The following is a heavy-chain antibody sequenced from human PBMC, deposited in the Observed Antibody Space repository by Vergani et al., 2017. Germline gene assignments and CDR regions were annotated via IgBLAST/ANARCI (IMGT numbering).Heavy chain of an antibody. Sequence: QVQLQESGPGLVKPSQPLSLTCTVSGASMSSVGYYWTWIRQSAGQGLEWIGDILVSGTANYNPSFLGGVSMSVAKSKNQFSLTLRTVNATDTAVYYCARRSREAGYSGPDSWGQGTRVTVSS. CDR1: GASMSSVGYY. CDR2: ILVSGTA. D-gene: IGHD1-26*01. J-gene: IGHJ4*02. V-gene: IGHV4-61*02. CDR3: ARRSREAGYSGPDS.